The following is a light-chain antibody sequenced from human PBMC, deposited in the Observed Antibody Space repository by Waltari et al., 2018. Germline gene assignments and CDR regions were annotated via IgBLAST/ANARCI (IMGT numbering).Light chain of an antibody. V-gene: IGKV3-11*01. J-gene: IGKJ4*02. CDR3: QQRRNWPLT. CDR2: DTS. Sequence: DIVLTQSPATLSLSPGERATLSCRASQSIHNYLAWYQQKPGQAPRLLIYDTSNRATGISARFSGSGFGTDFTLTISSLEPEDCAVYYCQQRRNWPLTVGGGTKVEIK. CDR1: QSIHNY.